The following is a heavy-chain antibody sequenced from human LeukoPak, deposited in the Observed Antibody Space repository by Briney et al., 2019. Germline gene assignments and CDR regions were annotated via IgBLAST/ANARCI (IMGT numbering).Heavy chain of an antibody. Sequence: SETLSLTCTVSGGSISSSSYYWGWIRQPRGKGLEWIGSIYYSGSTYYNPSLKSRVTISVDTSRNQFSLKLSSVTAADTAVYYCASPSSGWKAFDIWGQGTMVTVSS. CDR3: ASPSSGWKAFDI. V-gene: IGHV4-39*07. CDR1: GGSISSSSYY. J-gene: IGHJ3*02. CDR2: IYYSGST. D-gene: IGHD6-19*01.